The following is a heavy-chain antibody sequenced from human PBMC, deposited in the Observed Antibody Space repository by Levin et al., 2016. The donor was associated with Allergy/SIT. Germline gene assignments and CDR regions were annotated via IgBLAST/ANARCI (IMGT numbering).Heavy chain of an antibody. D-gene: IGHD1/OR15-1a*01. J-gene: IGHJ4*02. CDR1: GYNFNSFG. Sequence: ASVKVSCKASGYNFNSFGFSWVRQAAPGQGFEWLGWISAFNGNTNYARKFEDRLSLSTDTSTRTAYMELRSLKHDDTAVYYCARDDLEQWDYWGQGTRVTVSS. CDR2: ISAFNGNT. V-gene: IGHV1-18*01. CDR3: ARDDLEQWDY.